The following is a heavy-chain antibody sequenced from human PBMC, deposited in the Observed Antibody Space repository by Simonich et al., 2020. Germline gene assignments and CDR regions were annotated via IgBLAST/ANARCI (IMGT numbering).Heavy chain of an antibody. Sequence: QVQLQESGPGLVKPSETLSLTCAVSGNSISSGYYWGGIREHQGKGLEWIGSIYHSGSPYYNPSLKTRVTISVDTSKNQFSLKLSSVTAADTAVYYCARVVYSNYYYYGMDVWGQGTTVTVSS. CDR3: ARVVYSNYYYYGMDV. CDR1: GNSISSGYY. D-gene: IGHD2-8*02. J-gene: IGHJ6*02. V-gene: IGHV4-38-2*01. CDR2: IYHSGSP.